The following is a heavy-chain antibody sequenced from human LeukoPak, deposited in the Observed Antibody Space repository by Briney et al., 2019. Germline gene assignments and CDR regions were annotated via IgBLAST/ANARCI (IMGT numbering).Heavy chain of an antibody. Sequence: GESLEISFKGSWYRFTTNWIGWVRPMPGKGLEWVGIIYPGDSDTRYSPSFRGQVTMSADKSNSTAYLQWSSLKASDTALHYCARQSGAAAGPDYWGQGTLVTVSS. J-gene: IGHJ4*02. CDR3: ARQSGAAAGPDY. CDR2: IYPGDSDT. CDR1: WYRFTTNW. D-gene: IGHD6-13*01. V-gene: IGHV5-51*01.